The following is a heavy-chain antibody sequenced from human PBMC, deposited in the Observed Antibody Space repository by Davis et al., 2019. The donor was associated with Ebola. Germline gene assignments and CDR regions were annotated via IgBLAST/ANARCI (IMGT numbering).Heavy chain of an antibody. J-gene: IGHJ4*02. V-gene: IGHV3-21*04. CDR1: GFTFSSYS. CDR2: ISSSSSYI. Sequence: GESLKISCAASGFTFSSYSMNWVRQAPGKGLEWVSSISSSSSYIYYADSVKGRFTISRDNSKNTLYLQMNSLRAEDTAVYYCAKRMLLRFLEWLPYPVDYWGQGTLVTVSS. CDR3: AKRMLLRFLEWLPYPVDY. D-gene: IGHD3-3*01.